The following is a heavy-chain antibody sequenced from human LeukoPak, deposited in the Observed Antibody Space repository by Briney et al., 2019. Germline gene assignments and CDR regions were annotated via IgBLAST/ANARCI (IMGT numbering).Heavy chain of an antibody. V-gene: IGHV3-23*01. J-gene: IGHJ5*02. CDR2: ISPSGSIS. CDR3: ARDLDWGAFDA. D-gene: IGHD3-9*01. Sequence: GGTLRLSCAASGFTFSSHGINWVRQAPGKGLEWVSGISPSGSISYYADSVKGRFTISRDNSKNTVSLQMNSLRAEDTALYYCARDLDWGAFDAWGQGTLVTVSS. CDR1: GFTFSSHG.